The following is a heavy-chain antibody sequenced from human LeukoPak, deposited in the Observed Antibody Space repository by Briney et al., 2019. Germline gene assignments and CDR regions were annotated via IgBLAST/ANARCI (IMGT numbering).Heavy chain of an antibody. CDR2: INHSGST. D-gene: IGHD6-19*01. CDR1: GGYFSGYY. Sequence: SETLSLTCAVYGGYFSGYYWSWIRQPPGKGLEWIGEINHSGSTNYNPSLKSRVTISVDTSKNQFPLKLSSVTAADTAVYYCARGQGRIAVAGRIDYWGQGTLVTVSS. J-gene: IGHJ4*02. CDR3: ARGQGRIAVAGRIDY. V-gene: IGHV4-34*01.